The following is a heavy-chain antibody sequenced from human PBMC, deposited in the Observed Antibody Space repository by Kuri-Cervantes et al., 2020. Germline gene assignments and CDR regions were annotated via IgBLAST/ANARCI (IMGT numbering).Heavy chain of an antibody. D-gene: IGHD2-8*01. CDR3: ARLPTVPRLKRHWYFDL. Sequence: SQTLSLTCAVYGGSFSGYYGSWIRQPPGKGLEWMGEIHHSGGTNYNPSLKRRVTISMDTSKNQCPLKLSSVTAADTAVYYCARLPTVPRLKRHWYFDLWGRGTLVTVSS. CDR1: GGSFSGYY. J-gene: IGHJ2*01. V-gene: IGHV4-34*01. CDR2: IHHSGGT.